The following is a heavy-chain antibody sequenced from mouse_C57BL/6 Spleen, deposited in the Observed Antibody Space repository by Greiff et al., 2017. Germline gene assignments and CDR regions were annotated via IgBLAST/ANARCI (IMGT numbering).Heavy chain of an antibody. Sequence: QVQLKQPGAELVKPGASVKLSCKASGYTFTSYWMHWVKQRPGQGLEWIGMIHPNSGSTNYNEKFKSKATLTVDKSSSTAYMQLSSLTSEDSAVYYCAYGNYEGFAYWGQGTLVTVSA. V-gene: IGHV1-64*01. CDR2: IHPNSGST. CDR1: GYTFTSYW. J-gene: IGHJ3*01. CDR3: AYGNYEGFAY. D-gene: IGHD2-1*01.